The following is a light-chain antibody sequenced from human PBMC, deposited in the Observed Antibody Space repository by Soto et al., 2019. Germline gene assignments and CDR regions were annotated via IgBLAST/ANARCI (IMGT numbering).Light chain of an antibody. Sequence: DIQMTQSPSTLSASVGDRVAITCRASQSISSWLAWYQQKPGKAPKLLIYDASSLESGVPSRFSGSGSGTEFTLTISSLQPDDFATDYRQQYNCYSWPFGEGPK. V-gene: IGKV1-5*01. J-gene: IGKJ1*01. CDR1: QSISSW. CDR3: QQYNCYSWP. CDR2: DAS.